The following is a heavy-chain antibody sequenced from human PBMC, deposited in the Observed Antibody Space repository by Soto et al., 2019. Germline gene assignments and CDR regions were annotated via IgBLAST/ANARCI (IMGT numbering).Heavy chain of an antibody. CDR3: ARDYEDSIYFFSYAYGMDV. D-gene: IGHD6-6*01. CDR2: ISTSGRNT. V-gene: IGHV3-48*03. J-gene: IGHJ6*02. Sequence: GGSLRSSFAASGFTLSRYEMNWVRQAPGKVLELVSYISTSGRNTYYAYSVKGRFTISRGNAKNSVFLKMKSLRADDTAVYYCARDYEDSIYFFSYAYGMDVLVQGTTV. CDR1: GFTLSRYE.